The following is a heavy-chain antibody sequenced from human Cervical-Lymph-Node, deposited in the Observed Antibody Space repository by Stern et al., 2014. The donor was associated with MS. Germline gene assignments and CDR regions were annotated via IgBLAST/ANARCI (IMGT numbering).Heavy chain of an antibody. V-gene: IGHV3-33*05. D-gene: IGHD6-6*01. CDR2: VSSDGSSR. CDR1: GFTFRSYG. Sequence: QLQLVESGGGVVQPGRSLRLSCAASGFTFRSYGMPWVRQAPGKGLEWVAVVSSDGSSRNYADSVKGQFAISRDNSKNTLNLQMNSLRAEDTAVYYCARGIAARPEYYYGMDVWGQGTTVTVSS. J-gene: IGHJ6*02. CDR3: ARGIAARPEYYYGMDV.